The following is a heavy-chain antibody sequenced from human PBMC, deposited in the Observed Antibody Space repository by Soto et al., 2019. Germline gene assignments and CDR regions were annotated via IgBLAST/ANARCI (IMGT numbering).Heavy chain of an antibody. CDR2: ISAYNGNT. J-gene: IGHJ6*02. D-gene: IGHD3-3*01. V-gene: IGHV1-18*01. CDR1: GYTFTSYG. Sequence: ASVKVSCKASGYTFTSYGISWVRQAPGQGLEWMGWISAYNGNTNYAQKLQGRVTMTTDTSTSTAYMELRSLRSDDTAVYYCARDRYYDFWSGYYTGGYYYGMDVWGQGTTVTVSS. CDR3: ARDRYYDFWSGYYTGGYYYGMDV.